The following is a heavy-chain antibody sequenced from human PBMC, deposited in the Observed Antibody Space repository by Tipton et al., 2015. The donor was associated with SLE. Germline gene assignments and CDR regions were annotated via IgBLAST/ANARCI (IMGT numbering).Heavy chain of an antibody. J-gene: IGHJ5*02. Sequence: TLSLTCTVSGGSISNSSYYWGWIRQPPGKGLEWIGSIYHSGSTNYNPSLKSRLTISLDTSKNQFSLKLSSVTAADTAVYYCARGRDYYDNSGQGWFDPWGQGTLVTVSS. CDR1: GGSISNSSYY. V-gene: IGHV4-39*07. CDR3: ARGRDYYDNSGQGWFDP. D-gene: IGHD3-22*01. CDR2: IYHSGST.